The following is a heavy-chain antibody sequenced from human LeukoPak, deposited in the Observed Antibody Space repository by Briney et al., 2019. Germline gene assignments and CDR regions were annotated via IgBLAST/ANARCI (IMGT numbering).Heavy chain of an antibody. CDR1: GGSISSYY. D-gene: IGHD3-10*01. CDR3: ARAPELFYFDH. CDR2: IYDSGTT. Sequence: PSESLSLTCTVSGGSISSYYWSWVRQPPEKELEWIGYIYDSGTTSYNPSLKSRATISVDTSRNQFSLKLTSVTAADTAVYYCARAPELFYFDHWGQGTLVPVSS. J-gene: IGHJ4*02. V-gene: IGHV4-59*01.